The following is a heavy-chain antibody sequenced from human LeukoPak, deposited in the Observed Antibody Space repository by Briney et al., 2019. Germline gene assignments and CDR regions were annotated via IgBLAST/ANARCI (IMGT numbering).Heavy chain of an antibody. D-gene: IGHD3-22*01. J-gene: IGHJ4*02. V-gene: IGHV1-8*01. CDR2: MNPNSRNT. CDR1: GYTFTSYD. CDR3: ARVYSDSSGYYVQGFDY. Sequence: ASVKVSCKASGYTFTSYDTNWVRQAAGQGLEWVGWMNPNSRNTGYAQKFQGRVTMTMNTAISTAYMELSSLRSDDTAVYYCARVYSDSSGYYVQGFDYWGQGTLVTVSS.